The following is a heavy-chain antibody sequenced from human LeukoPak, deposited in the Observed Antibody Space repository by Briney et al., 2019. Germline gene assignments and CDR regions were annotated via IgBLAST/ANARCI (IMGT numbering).Heavy chain of an antibody. CDR3: VRDGGVSGYDLLDY. V-gene: IGHV3-7*01. D-gene: IGHD5-12*01. J-gene: IGHJ4*02. CDR1: GFTFSNYW. Sequence: GGSLRLSCAASGFTFSNYWMTWVRQAPGKGLGWVAHINQDGSEEHYMDSVKARFTISRDNAKNSLSLQMNSLRAEDTAVYYCVRDGGVSGYDLLDYWGQGTLVTVSP. CDR2: INQDGSEE.